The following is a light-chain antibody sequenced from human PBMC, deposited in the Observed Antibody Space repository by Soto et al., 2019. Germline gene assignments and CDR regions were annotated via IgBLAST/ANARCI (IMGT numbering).Light chain of an antibody. CDR1: NTDVGGHHY. CDR2: EVG. J-gene: IGLJ2*01. Sequence: QSVLTQPASVSGSPGQSISISCTGTNTDVGGHHYVSWYQQHPGKAPKLVIYEVGNRPSGVSNRFSGSKSGNTASLSISGLQAEDEADYYCSSYRTSSHVVFGGGTQLTVL. V-gene: IGLV2-14*03. CDR3: SSYRTSSHVV.